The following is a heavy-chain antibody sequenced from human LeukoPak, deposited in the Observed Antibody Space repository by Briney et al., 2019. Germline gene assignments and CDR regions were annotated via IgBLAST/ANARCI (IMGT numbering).Heavy chain of an antibody. CDR2: IYYSGST. D-gene: IGHD3-10*01. J-gene: IGHJ4*02. CDR1: GGSISSYY. V-gene: IGHV4-59*01. Sequence: SETLSLTCTVSGGSISSYYWSWIRQPPGKGLEWIGYIYYSGSTNYNPSLKSRVTISVDTSKNQFSLKLSSVTAADTAVYYCVRGEAMVRGGYFDYWGQGTLVTVSS. CDR3: VRGEAMVRGGYFDY.